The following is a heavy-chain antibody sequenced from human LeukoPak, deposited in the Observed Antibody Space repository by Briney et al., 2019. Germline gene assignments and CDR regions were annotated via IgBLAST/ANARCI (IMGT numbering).Heavy chain of an antibody. CDR3: ARDFHYYYSGMDV. Sequence: SGGSLRLSCAASGFTISTYGMHWVRQAPGKGLEWVAVIWYDGSNKYYADSVKGRFTISRDNSKNTLYLQMDSLRVEDTAVYYCARDFHYYYSGMDVWGQGTTVTVSS. V-gene: IGHV3-33*01. J-gene: IGHJ6*02. CDR1: GFTISTYG. CDR2: IWYDGSNK.